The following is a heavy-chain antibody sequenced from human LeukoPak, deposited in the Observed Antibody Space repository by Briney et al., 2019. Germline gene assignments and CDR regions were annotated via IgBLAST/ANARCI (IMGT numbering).Heavy chain of an antibody. CDR3: SRGIRFLEWLSGFDY. CDR2: IIWNGGST. Sequence: PGGSLRLSRADPGFTFSDYGMSTVCHTPGEGLWCVSGIIWNGGSTGYADSVKGRFTISRDNAKNSLYLQMNSLRGEDTALYYCSRGIRFLEWLSGFDYWGQGTLVTVSS. V-gene: IGHV3-20*04. J-gene: IGHJ4*02. CDR1: GFTFSDYG. D-gene: IGHD3-3*01.